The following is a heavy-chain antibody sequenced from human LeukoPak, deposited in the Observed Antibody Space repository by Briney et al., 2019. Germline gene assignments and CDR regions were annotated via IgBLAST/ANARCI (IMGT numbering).Heavy chain of an antibody. CDR2: IYYSESA. V-gene: IGHV4-59*08. J-gene: IGHJ3*02. Sequence: NPSETLSLTCTVSGGSIRIYYWSWIRQPPGKGLEWIGYIYYSESANYNPSLKSRITISLDTSKNHFSLKLNSVTAADTAVYYCARVGGYPLSAFDIWGQGTMVTVSS. D-gene: IGHD3-22*01. CDR1: GGSIRIYY. CDR3: ARVGGYPLSAFDI.